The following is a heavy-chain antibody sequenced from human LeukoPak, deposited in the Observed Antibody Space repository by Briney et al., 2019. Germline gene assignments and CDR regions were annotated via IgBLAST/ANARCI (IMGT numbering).Heavy chain of an antibody. Sequence: ASVKVSCKTSGYTFTAYYMHWVRQAPGQGLEWMGWINPNSGATKYAQKFQGRVTMTRDTSISTAYMELSRLRSDDTAVYFCARRPIGGWLQYYFDYWGQGTLVTVSS. CDR2: INPNSGAT. CDR1: GYTFTAYY. V-gene: IGHV1-2*02. CDR3: ARRPIGGWLQYYFDY. D-gene: IGHD6-19*01. J-gene: IGHJ4*02.